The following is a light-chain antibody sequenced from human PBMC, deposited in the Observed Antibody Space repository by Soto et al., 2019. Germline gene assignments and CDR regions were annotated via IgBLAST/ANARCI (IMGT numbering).Light chain of an antibody. V-gene: IGLV2-23*03. CDR2: EGT. CDR3: YSFAGSTTFSYV. J-gene: IGLJ1*01. Sequence: QSALTQPASVSGSPGQSINISCTGTSSDVVTYNLVSWYQQHPGKAPTVLIYEGTKRPSGVSNLFSCSKSGNTASLTISGRQTEDEADYYCYSFAGSTTFSYVFGPGTKLTVL. CDR1: SSDVVTYNL.